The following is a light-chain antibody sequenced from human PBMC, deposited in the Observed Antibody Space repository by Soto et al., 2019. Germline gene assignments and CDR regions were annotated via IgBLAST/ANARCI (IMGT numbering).Light chain of an antibody. CDR1: SSDVGGYKS. V-gene: IGLV2-14*01. CDR3: SSYTSSITLV. Sequence: QSVLTQPASVSGSPGQSITISCTGTSSDVGGYKSVSWYQQHPGKAPKLMIYEVNNRPSGVSNRFSGSKSGNTASLTISGLQAEDEADYYCSSYTSSITLVFGGRTKVTVL. CDR2: EVN. J-gene: IGLJ3*02.